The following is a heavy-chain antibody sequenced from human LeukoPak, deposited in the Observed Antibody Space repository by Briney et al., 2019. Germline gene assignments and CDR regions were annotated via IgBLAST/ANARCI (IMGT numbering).Heavy chain of an antibody. Sequence: PGGSLRLSCAASGFTFSSYAMSWVRQAPGKGLEWVSAISGSGGSTYYADPVKGRFTISRDNSKNTLYLQMNSLRAEDTAVYYCAKCPGGVTMVRGVIPHPFDYWGQGTLVTVSS. CDR3: AKCPGGVTMVRGVIPHPFDY. D-gene: IGHD3-10*01. V-gene: IGHV3-23*01. J-gene: IGHJ4*02. CDR1: GFTFSSYA. CDR2: ISGSGGST.